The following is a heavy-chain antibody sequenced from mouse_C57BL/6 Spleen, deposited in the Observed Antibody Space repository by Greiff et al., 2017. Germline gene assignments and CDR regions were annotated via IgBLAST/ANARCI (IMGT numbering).Heavy chain of an antibody. J-gene: IGHJ2*01. V-gene: IGHV5-4*01. CDR3: ARDSWSYFDY. CDR2: ISDGGSYT. D-gene: IGHD2-12*01. Sequence: EVKLVESGGGLVKPRGSLKLSCAASGFTFSSYAMSWVRQTPEKRLEWVATISDGGSYTYYPDNVKGRFTISRDNAKNNLYLQMSHLKSEDTAMYYCARDSWSYFDYWGQGTTLTVSS. CDR1: GFTFSSYA.